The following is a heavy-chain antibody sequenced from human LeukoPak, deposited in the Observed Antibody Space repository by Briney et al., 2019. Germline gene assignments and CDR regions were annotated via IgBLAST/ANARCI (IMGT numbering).Heavy chain of an antibody. J-gene: IGHJ4*02. CDR1: GGSISSHY. CDR2: IYSSGVT. CDR3: AREDIGARPDF. V-gene: IGHV4-59*11. D-gene: IGHD6-6*01. Sequence: SETLSLTCTVSGGSISSHYWTWIRQPPGKGLEWIGYIYSSGVTDYSPSLRSRVTMSVDTSKNQFSLKLSSVTAADTAVYYCAREDIGARPDFWGQGTLVTVSS.